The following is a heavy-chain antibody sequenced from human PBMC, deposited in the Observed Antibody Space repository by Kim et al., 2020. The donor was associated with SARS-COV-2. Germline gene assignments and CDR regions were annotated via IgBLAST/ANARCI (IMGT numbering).Heavy chain of an antibody. J-gene: IGHJ4*02. CDR3: ARVGHSSSSGGYFDY. D-gene: IGHD6-6*01. Sequence: QKFQGRVTMTRDTSTSTVYMELSSLGSEDTAVYYCARVGHSSSSGGYFDYWGQGTLVTVSS. V-gene: IGHV1-46*01.